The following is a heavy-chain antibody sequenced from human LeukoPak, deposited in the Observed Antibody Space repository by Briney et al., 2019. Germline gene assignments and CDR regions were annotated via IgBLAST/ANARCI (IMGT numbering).Heavy chain of an antibody. Sequence: PGGSLRLSCAASGFTFSNYVINWVRQTPGKGLEWVSGISGSGTSTYYADSVRGRFTISRDNSKNTLYLQMNSLRAEDTAVYYCATTNTYGYSFHYWGQGILVTVSS. CDR1: GFTFSNYV. CDR2: ISGSGTST. J-gene: IGHJ4*02. D-gene: IGHD5-18*01. CDR3: ATTNTYGYSFHY. V-gene: IGHV3-23*01.